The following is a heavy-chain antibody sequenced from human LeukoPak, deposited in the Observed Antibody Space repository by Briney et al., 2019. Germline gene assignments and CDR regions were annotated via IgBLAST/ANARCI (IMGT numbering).Heavy chain of an antibody. V-gene: IGHV4-34*01. D-gene: IGHD5-12*01. CDR1: GGSFSGYY. CDR3: ARHFGYSGYDLIDAFDI. Sequence: SETLSLTCAVYGGSFSGYYWSWIRQPPGKGLEWIGEINHSGSTNYNPSLKSRVTISVDTSKNQFSLKLSSVTAADTAVYYCARHFGYSGYDLIDAFDIWGQGTMVTVSS. J-gene: IGHJ3*02. CDR2: INHSGST.